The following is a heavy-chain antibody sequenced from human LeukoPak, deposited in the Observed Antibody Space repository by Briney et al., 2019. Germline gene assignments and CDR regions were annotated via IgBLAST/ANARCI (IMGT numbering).Heavy chain of an antibody. J-gene: IGHJ4*02. CDR2: IYYSGST. D-gene: IGHD3-16*01. CDR1: GGSISSSSYY. Sequence: KSSETLSLTCTVSGGSISSSSYYWGWIRQPPGKGLEWIGSIYYSGSTYYNPSLSNRVTISVDTSKNQFSLRLTSVSAADTAVYYCVRHDYVSGTPPHWGQGTLVTVSS. CDR3: VRHDYVSGTPPH. V-gene: IGHV4-39*07.